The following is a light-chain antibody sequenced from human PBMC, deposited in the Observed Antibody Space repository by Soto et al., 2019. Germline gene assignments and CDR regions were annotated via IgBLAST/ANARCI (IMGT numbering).Light chain of an antibody. CDR3: QQCGSSPQT. V-gene: IGKV3-20*01. Sequence: EVVLTQSPGTLSLSPGERATLSCRASQSVTSTYLAWYQQRPGQSPRLLIYAAYSRATGIPDRFSDSGSGTDFTLTISRLEPEDFAVYYCQQCGSSPQTFGQGTKVDIK. CDR2: AAY. CDR1: QSVTSTY. J-gene: IGKJ1*01.